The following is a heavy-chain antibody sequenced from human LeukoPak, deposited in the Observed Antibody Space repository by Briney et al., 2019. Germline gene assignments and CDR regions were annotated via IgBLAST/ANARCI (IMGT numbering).Heavy chain of an antibody. CDR3: ARGLTSSPNRYCSGGSCFDWYFDL. D-gene: IGHD2-15*01. V-gene: IGHV3-13*05. CDR2: IGTAGDP. Sequence: GGSLRLSCAASGFTFSSYDMHWVRQATGKGLEWVSAIGTAGDPYYPGSVKVRFTISRENAKNSLYLQMNSLRAGGTAVYYCARGLTSSPNRYCSGGSCFDWYFDLWGRGTLVTVSS. J-gene: IGHJ2*01. CDR1: GFTFSSYD.